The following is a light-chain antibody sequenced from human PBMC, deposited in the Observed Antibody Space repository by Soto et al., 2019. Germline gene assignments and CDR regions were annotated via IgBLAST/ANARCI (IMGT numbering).Light chain of an antibody. V-gene: IGKV1-33*01. Sequence: DIQMTQSPSSLSASVGDRVTITCQASQDINTYLNWYQQKPGKAPKLLIYDASKLETGVPSRFSGGGSGTDFTLTVTSLQPEDIATYFCQHYDNLLLTFRGGTKVEL. CDR1: QDINTY. CDR3: QHYDNLLLT. CDR2: DAS. J-gene: IGKJ4*01.